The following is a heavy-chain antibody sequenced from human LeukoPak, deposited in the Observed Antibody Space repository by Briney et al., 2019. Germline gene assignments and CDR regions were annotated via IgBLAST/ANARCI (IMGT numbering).Heavy chain of an antibody. Sequence: GGSLRLSCAASGFTFSSYGMHWVRQAPGKGLEWIGRIKSKPDGGTADYAAPVTGRFTISRDDSKNTLFLQMNSLKTEDTAVYYCTTTEYCTNGVCEYWGQGTLVTVSS. J-gene: IGHJ4*02. CDR2: IKSKPDGGTA. V-gene: IGHV3-15*01. D-gene: IGHD2-8*01. CDR3: TTTEYCTNGVCEY. CDR1: GFTFSSYG.